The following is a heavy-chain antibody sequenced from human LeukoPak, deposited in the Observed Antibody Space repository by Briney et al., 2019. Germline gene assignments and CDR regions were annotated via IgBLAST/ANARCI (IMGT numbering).Heavy chain of an antibody. CDR1: GGFIINDY. D-gene: IGHD3-10*01. CDR3: ARGGTYGSGRNQHTTLDY. V-gene: IGHV4-4*07. J-gene: IGHJ4*02. CDR2: VYTSGST. Sequence: SETLSLTFTVSGGFIINDYWSWIRQAAGKEPDWIGRVYTSGSTNYNPSLKSRVTISLDKSKKHFSLNLNSVTAADTAVYYCARGGTYGSGRNQHTTLDYWGQGTLVTVSS.